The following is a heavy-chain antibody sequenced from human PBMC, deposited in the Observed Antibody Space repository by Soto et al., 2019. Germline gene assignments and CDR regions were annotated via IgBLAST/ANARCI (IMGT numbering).Heavy chain of an antibody. Sequence: SETLSLTCTVSGGSISSSSYYWGWIRQPPGKGLEWIGSIYYSGSTYYNPSLKSRVTISVDTSKNQFSLKLSSVTAADTAVYYCARHQTHSSSYVDPWGQGTLVTVS. J-gene: IGHJ5*02. CDR2: IYYSGST. D-gene: IGHD6-13*01. CDR3: ARHQTHSSSYVDP. V-gene: IGHV4-39*01. CDR1: GGSISSSSYY.